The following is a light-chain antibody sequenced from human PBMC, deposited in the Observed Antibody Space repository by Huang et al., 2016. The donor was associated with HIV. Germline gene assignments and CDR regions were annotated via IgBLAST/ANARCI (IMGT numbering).Light chain of an antibody. CDR3: QQRSNWPRIT. CDR1: QSVSSY. CDR2: DAT. J-gene: IGKJ5*01. V-gene: IGKV3-11*01. Sequence: EIVLTQSPATLSLAPGERATLSCRASQSVSSYLSCYLLKPGQAPRLRIYDATNRATGIPPRFSGSGSGTDFTRTISSLEPEDFAVYYCQQRSNWPRITFGQGTRLDIK.